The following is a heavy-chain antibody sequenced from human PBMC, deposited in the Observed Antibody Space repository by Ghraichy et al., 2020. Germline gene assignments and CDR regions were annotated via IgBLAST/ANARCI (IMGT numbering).Heavy chain of an antibody. CDR3: TTDLWQWLVLFDY. Sequence: GESLNISCAASGFTFSNAWMSWVRQAPGKGLEWVGRIKSKTDGGTTDYAAPVKGRFTISRDDSKNTLYLQMNSLKTEDTAVYYCTTDLWQWLVLFDYWGQGTLVTVSS. CDR2: IKSKTDGGTT. CDR1: GFTFSNAW. V-gene: IGHV3-15*01. J-gene: IGHJ4*02. D-gene: IGHD6-19*01.